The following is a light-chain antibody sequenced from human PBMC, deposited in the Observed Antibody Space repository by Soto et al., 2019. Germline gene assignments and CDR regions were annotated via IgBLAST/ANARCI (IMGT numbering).Light chain of an antibody. CDR3: QQHFDWPTWT. J-gene: IGKJ1*01. CDR2: ATS. V-gene: IGKV3-15*01. CDR1: QSVNSN. Sequence: EIVMTQSPATLSVSPGERATLSCMPSQSVNSNVACYQQKPGQAPRLLIYATSNSATGVPVRFSGSGSESEITLTITSLQSQVVAVYYCQQHFDWPTWTFGQGTKVDIK.